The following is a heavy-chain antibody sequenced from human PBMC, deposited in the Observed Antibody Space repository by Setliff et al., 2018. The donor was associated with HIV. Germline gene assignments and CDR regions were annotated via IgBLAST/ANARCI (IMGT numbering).Heavy chain of an antibody. Sequence: ASVKVSCKTSGYTFTGHFLHWVRQAPGQGLEWMGYIDPNTGDTNYAQKFQGRVTFSTDTSVSTAYVELERLSSDDTAIYYWVKADVLLCDFWGPGTLVTVS. CDR3: VKADVLLCDF. V-gene: IGHV1-2*02. CDR2: IDPNTGDT. D-gene: IGHD3-16*01. J-gene: IGHJ4*02. CDR1: GYTFTGHF.